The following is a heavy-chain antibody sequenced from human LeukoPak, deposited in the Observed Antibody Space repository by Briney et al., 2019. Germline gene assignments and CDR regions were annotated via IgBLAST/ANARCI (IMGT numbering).Heavy chain of an antibody. CDR2: IWYDGSNK. Sequence: GRSLRLSCAASGFTFSSYGMHWVRQAPGEGLEWVAVIWYDGSNKYYADSVKGRFTISRGNSKNTLYLQMNSLRAEDTAVYYCARDVYSSGPPLGYYYYYGMDVWGQGTTVTVSS. CDR1: GFTFSSYG. D-gene: IGHD6-19*01. CDR3: ARDVYSSGPPLGYYYYYGMDV. J-gene: IGHJ6*02. V-gene: IGHV3-33*01.